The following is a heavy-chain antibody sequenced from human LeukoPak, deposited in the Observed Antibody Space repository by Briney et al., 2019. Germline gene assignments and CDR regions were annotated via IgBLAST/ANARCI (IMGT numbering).Heavy chain of an antibody. Sequence: GASVKVSCKASGYTFTDHHMHWVRQAPGQGLEWMGWINPKSGGTNYAQKFQGRVTMSRDTSISTTYMELSSLRSDDTAVYYCARLGAFVPYYDSSGYFDSWGQGTLVTVSS. CDR2: INPKSGGT. CDR3: ARLGAFVPYYDSSGYFDS. V-gene: IGHV1-2*02. D-gene: IGHD3-22*01. J-gene: IGHJ4*02. CDR1: GYTFTDHH.